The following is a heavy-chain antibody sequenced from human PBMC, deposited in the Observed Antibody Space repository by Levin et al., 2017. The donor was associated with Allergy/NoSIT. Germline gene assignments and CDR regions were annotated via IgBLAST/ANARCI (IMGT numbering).Heavy chain of an antibody. CDR1: GYTFSNYD. CDR3: TRGSGRSSSGLGY. V-gene: IGHV1-18*01. D-gene: IGHD6-6*01. Sequence: ASVKVSCKPSGYTFSNYDITWVRQAPGQGLEWMGWISGYNGNTNYAQKVQGRVTMTTDTSTSTAYMELRSLRSDDTAVYYCTRGSGRSSSGLGYWGQGTLVTVSS. J-gene: IGHJ4*02. CDR2: ISGYNGNT.